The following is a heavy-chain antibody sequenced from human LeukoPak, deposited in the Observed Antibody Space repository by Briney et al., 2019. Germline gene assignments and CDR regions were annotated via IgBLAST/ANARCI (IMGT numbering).Heavy chain of an antibody. CDR1: GFTFSSYE. Sequence: GGSLRLSCAASGFTFSSYEMNWVRQAPGAGLEWVSYISSSGSIIYYAHSVHGRFTISRDNAKNSLYLQMNSLRAEDTAVYYCARIRYNWNFDYWGQGTLVTVAS. CDR3: ARIRYNWNFDY. V-gene: IGHV3-48*03. J-gene: IGHJ4*02. D-gene: IGHD1-20*01. CDR2: ISSSGSII.